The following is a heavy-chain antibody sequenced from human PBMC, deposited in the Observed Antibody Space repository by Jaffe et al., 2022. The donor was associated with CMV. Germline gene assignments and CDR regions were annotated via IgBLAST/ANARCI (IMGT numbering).Heavy chain of an antibody. Sequence: QVQLVESGGGVVQPGRSLRLSCAASGFTFSSYGMHWVRQAPGKGLEWVAVISYDGSNKYYADSVKGRFTISRDNSKNTLYLQMNSLRAEDTAVYYCAKDFPLAGEMATIFRGGEIDYWGQGTLVTVSS. D-gene: IGHD3-3*01. CDR2: ISYDGSNK. J-gene: IGHJ4*02. CDR3: AKDFPLAGEMATIFRGGEIDY. CDR1: GFTFSSYG. V-gene: IGHV3-30*18.